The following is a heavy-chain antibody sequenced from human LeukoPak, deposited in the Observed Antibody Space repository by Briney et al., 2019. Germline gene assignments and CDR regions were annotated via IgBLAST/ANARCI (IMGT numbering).Heavy chain of an antibody. CDR2: ISSSGSTI. CDR3: AREKFYGEINWFDP. J-gene: IGHJ5*02. Sequence: GGSLRLSCAASGFTFSSYEMNWVRQAPGKGLEWVSYISSSGSTIYYADSVKGRFTISRDNAKNSLYLQMNSLRAEDTAVYYCAREKFYGEINWFDPWGQGTLVTVS. CDR1: GFTFSSYE. D-gene: IGHD4-17*01. V-gene: IGHV3-48*03.